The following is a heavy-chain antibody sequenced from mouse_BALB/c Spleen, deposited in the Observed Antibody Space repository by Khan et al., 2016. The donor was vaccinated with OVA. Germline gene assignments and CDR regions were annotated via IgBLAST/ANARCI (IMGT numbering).Heavy chain of an antibody. J-gene: IGHJ3*01. CDR2: INPSDGDT. V-gene: IGHV1S81*02. D-gene: IGHD2-10*02. CDR1: GYTFISYY. Sequence: VQLQQSGAELVKPGASVKLSCKASGYTFISYYMYWVKQRPGQGLEWIGEINPSDGDTNFNEKFKSKATLTVDKSSNTAYMQLSSLASEYSAVYYCIRSVSGSFAYWGQGTLVTVSA. CDR3: IRSVSGSFAY.